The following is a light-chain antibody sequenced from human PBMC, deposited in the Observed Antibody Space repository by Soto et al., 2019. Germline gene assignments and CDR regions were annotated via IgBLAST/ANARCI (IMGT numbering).Light chain of an antibody. V-gene: IGLV2-14*01. J-gene: IGLJ1*01. CDR2: EVS. CDR1: TGDVGGYNY. Sequence: QSALTQPASVSGSLGQSMTISCTGTTGDVGGYNYVSWYQQHPGKAPKLMIYEVSNRPSGVSNRFSGSKSGNTASLTISGLQAEDEADYYCSSYTSSSTLVVFGTGTKVTAL. CDR3: SSYTSSSTLVV.